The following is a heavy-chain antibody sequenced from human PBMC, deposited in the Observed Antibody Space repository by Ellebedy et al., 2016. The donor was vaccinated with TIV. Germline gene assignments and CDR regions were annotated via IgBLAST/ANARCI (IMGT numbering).Heavy chain of an antibody. CDR3: ARGGSGTYIHHAFDY. CDR2: FGVSGDST. D-gene: IGHD1-14*01. V-gene: IGHV3-23*01. CDR1: GFTFSSYA. Sequence: GESLKISCAASGFTFSSYAMSWVRQAPGKGLEWVSGFGVSGDSTYYVDSVKGRFTISRDNSKNTLYLQMNSLRAEDTAIYYCARGGSGTYIHHAFDYWGQGTLVTVSS. J-gene: IGHJ4*02.